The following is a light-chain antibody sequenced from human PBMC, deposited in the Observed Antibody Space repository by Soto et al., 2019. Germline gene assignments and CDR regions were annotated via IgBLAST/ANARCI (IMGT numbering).Light chain of an antibody. CDR1: SRDVGGYNY. Sequence: QSALTQPASVSGSPGQSITISCTGTSRDVGGYNYVSWYQQHPGKAPKLMIYDVSNRPSGVSNRFSGSKSANTASLTISGLQYEDEADYYCSSYTGSSTYVVFGGGTKLTVL. CDR2: DVS. J-gene: IGLJ2*01. CDR3: SSYTGSSTYVV. V-gene: IGLV2-14*01.